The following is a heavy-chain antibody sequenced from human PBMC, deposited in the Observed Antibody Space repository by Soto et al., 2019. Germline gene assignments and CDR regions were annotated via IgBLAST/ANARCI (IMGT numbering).Heavy chain of an antibody. D-gene: IGHD2-2*01. CDR3: ARGRRYCISTSCYPHTFDY. J-gene: IGHJ4*02. Sequence: QLQLQESGSGLVKPSQTLSLTCAVSGGSISSGGYSWSWIRQPPGKGLEWIGYIYHSGSTYYNPSLKSRVTISVDRSKNQFSLKLSSVTAADTAVYYYARGRRYCISTSCYPHTFDYWGQGTLVTVSS. CDR2: IYHSGST. CDR1: GGSISSGGYS. V-gene: IGHV4-30-2*01.